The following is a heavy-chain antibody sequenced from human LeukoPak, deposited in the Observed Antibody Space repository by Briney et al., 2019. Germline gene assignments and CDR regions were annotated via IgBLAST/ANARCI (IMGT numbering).Heavy chain of an antibody. CDR1: GGSISSTNW. CDR2: IFHSGRI. Sequence: PSGTLSLTCAVSGGSISSTNWWNWVRQSPGKGLEWIGEIFHSGRINYNPSLKSRVTISVDKSKNQFSLKLNSVTAADTAVYYCARAIVVVTYFDAFDMWGQGTMVTVSS. V-gene: IGHV4-4*02. J-gene: IGHJ3*02. D-gene: IGHD3-22*01. CDR3: ARAIVVVTYFDAFDM.